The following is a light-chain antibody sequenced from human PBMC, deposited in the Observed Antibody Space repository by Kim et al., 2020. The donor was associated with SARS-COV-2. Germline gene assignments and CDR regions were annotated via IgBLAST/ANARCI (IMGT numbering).Light chain of an antibody. V-gene: IGKV1D-13*01. CDR1: QGISSA. Sequence: ASVGDRVTITCRASQGISSALAWYQQKPGKAPKLLIYDASSLQSGVPSRFSGSGSGTDFTLTISSLQTEDFGTYYCQQFNNFPFTFGQGTRLEIK. CDR2: DAS. CDR3: QQFNNFPFT. J-gene: IGKJ5*01.